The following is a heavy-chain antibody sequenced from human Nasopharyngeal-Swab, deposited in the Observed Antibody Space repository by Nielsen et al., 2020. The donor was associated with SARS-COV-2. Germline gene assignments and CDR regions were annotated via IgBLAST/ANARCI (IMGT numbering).Heavy chain of an antibody. J-gene: IGHJ6*03. Sequence: ASVKVSCKASGYPFTSYDINWVRQATGQGPEWMGWMNPNSGNTGNAQQFQGSVTMTRNTSISTDYMELSSLRSEDTSVYYCARAGEGVVVPAAIMGGTYYYYYYMDVWGKGTTVTVSS. CDR2: MNPNSGNT. CDR3: ARAGEGVVVPAAIMGGTYYYYYYMDV. V-gene: IGHV1-8*01. D-gene: IGHD2-2*02. CDR1: GYPFTSYD.